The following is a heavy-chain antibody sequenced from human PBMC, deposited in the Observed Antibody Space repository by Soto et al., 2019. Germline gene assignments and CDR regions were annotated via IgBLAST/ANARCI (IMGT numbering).Heavy chain of an antibody. CDR3: AAESIAVAGTRHYYYGMEG. V-gene: IGHV1-58*01. CDR2: IVVGSGNT. J-gene: IGHJ6*04. D-gene: IGHD6-19*01. Sequence: SVKVSCRASGFTFTSSAVQWVRQARGQRLEWIGWIVVGSGNTNYAQKFQERVTITRDMSTRTEYMELSGLRSEDTAVYYCAAESIAVAGTRHYYYGMEGWGEGTRVTVFS. CDR1: GFTFTSSA.